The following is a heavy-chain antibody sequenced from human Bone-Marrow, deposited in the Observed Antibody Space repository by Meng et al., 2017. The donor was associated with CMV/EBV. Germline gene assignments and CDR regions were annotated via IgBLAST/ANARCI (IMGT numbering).Heavy chain of an antibody. V-gene: IGHV3-21*01. CDR1: GFTFSVFN. D-gene: IGHD1-14*01. CDR2: ISPTSTYI. Sequence: GESLKISCAASGFTFSVFNMNWIRQAPGKGLEWVSSISPTSTYIHYADSVKGRFTISRDNAQNSLYLQMNSLRAGDTAVYYCATTTDPRNYWGQGTTVTVSS. J-gene: IGHJ6*02. CDR3: ATTTDPRNY.